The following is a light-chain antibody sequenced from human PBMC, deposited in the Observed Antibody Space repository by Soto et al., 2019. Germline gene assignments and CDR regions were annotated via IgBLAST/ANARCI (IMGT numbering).Light chain of an antibody. CDR2: LAS. J-gene: IGKJ1*01. CDR3: MQALQTPRT. Sequence: EIVMTQSPLSLTVTPGEPASISCKSSQSLQHNNGNTLLDWYMQKPGQSPQLLIYLASRRAPWAPDRVSGSGSGTDFTLRISTVEADDAAIYYCMQALQTPRTFGQGTKLEI. CDR1: QSLQHNNGNTL. V-gene: IGKV2-28*01.